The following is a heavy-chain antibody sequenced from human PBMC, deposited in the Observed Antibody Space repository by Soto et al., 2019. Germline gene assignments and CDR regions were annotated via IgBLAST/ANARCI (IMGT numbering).Heavy chain of an antibody. Sequence: QLQLQESGSGLVKPSQTLSLTCAVSGGSISSGGYSWSWIRQPPGKGLEWIGYIYHSGYTYYNPSLKSRVPRSVDRSKNQFSLKLSSVTAADTAVYYCARAHYGDYGYGMDVWGQGTTVTVSS. D-gene: IGHD4-17*01. CDR3: ARAHYGDYGYGMDV. J-gene: IGHJ6*02. CDR2: IYHSGYT. V-gene: IGHV4-30-2*01. CDR1: GGSISSGGYS.